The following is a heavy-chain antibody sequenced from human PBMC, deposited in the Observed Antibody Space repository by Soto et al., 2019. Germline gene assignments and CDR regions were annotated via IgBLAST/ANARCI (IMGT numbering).Heavy chain of an antibody. D-gene: IGHD2-21*01. J-gene: IGHJ5*02. CDR3: ARERGDSHWIDP. CDR2: VENSGST. V-gene: IGHV4-61*08. CDR1: GCSVSSVVYY. Sequence: SETQSLPCSVSGCSVSSVVYYWSWIRQTPGKGLEWIGNVENSGSTKYNPSLKSRVTISVDTSKNQFSLKLSSVTGADTAVYYCARERGDSHWIDPWGQGTLVTVSS.